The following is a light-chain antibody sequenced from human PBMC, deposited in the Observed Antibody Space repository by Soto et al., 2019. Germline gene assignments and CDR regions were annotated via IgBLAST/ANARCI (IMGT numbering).Light chain of an antibody. CDR2: GAS. V-gene: IGKV3-20*01. CDR3: HQYGSSGT. J-gene: IGKJ1*01. Sequence: EIVMTQSPATLSVSPGERATLSCRATQRVSNNFAWYQQKPGQAPRLLIYGASNRATGIPDRFSGSGSGTDFTLTIIRLEPEDFAVYYCHQYGSSGTFGQGTNVDIK. CDR1: QRVSNN.